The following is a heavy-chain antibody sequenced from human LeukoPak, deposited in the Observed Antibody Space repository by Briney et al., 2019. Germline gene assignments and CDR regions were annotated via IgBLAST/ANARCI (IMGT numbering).Heavy chain of an antibody. D-gene: IGHD3-10*02. Sequence: GGSLRLSCAASGFTFSTYGMHWVRQAPGKGLEWVAFIRYDESNKYYADSVKGRFTISRDNSKNTLYLQMNSLRAEDTAVYYCSALSQTVSRGLFGELSVHYWGQGTLVTVSS. CDR2: IRYDESNK. J-gene: IGHJ4*02. V-gene: IGHV3-30*02. CDR1: GFTFSTYG. CDR3: SALSQTVSRGLFGELSVHY.